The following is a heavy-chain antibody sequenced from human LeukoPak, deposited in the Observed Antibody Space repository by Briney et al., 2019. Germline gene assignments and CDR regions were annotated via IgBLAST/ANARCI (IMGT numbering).Heavy chain of an antibody. J-gene: IGHJ3*02. CDR3: ARVTGAYYDILTGYYMPYFDAFDI. Sequence: GASVKVSCKASGYTFTGYYMHWVRQAPGQGLEWMGWINPNSGGTNYAQKFQGRVTITRNTSISTAYMELSSLRSEDTAVYYCARVTGAYYDILTGYYMPYFDAFDIWGQGTMVTVSS. CDR2: INPNSGGT. CDR1: GYTFTGYY. V-gene: IGHV1-2*02. D-gene: IGHD3-9*01.